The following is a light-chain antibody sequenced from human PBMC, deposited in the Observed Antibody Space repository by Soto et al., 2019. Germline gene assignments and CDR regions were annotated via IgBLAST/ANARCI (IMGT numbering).Light chain of an antibody. CDR2: DVS. V-gene: IGLV2-14*01. CDR1: SSDVGGYNY. J-gene: IGLJ1*01. Sequence: QSVLTQPASVSGSPGQSITISCTGTSSDVGGYNYVSWYQQHPGKAPKLMIYDVSNRPSGVSNRFSGSKSGNTASLTISGLQAEDEADYYCTSYTTSNTRTKVFGTGTKVTVL. CDR3: TSYTTSNTRTKV.